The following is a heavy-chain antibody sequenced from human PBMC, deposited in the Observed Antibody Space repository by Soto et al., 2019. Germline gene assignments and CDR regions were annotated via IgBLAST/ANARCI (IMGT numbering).Heavy chain of an antibody. D-gene: IGHD3-10*01. CDR3: ARDGSGSSFYFDY. V-gene: IGHV4-59*01. CDR1: GGSISSYY. CDR2: IYYSGST. Sequence: NPSETLSLTCTVSGGSISSYYWSWIRQPPGKGLEWIGYIYYSGSTNYNPSLKSRVTISVDTSKNQFSLKLSSVTAADTAVYYCARDGSGSSFYFDYWGQGTLVTVSS. J-gene: IGHJ4*02.